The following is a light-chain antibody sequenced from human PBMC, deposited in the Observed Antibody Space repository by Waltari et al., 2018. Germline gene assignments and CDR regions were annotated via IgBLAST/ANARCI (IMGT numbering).Light chain of an antibody. CDR2: ADR. J-gene: IGLJ2*01. CDR1: NIGSEI. CDR3: QVWDITSDHWV. Sequence: SYDLTQPPSVSVSPGQTARITCGGDNIGSEIINWYQQKPPQAPIVVIYADRARPPGIPERFSGCKSGDTATLTISGVEAGDEADYYCQVWDITSDHWVFGGGTRLTVL. V-gene: IGLV3-21*02.